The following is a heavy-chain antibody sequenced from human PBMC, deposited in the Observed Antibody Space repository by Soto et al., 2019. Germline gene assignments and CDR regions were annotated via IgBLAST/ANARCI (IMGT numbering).Heavy chain of an antibody. J-gene: IGHJ4*02. CDR3: VKARYYFNRDYSDY. D-gene: IGHD2-8*01. CDR2: IDGSGSGT. CDR1: GFTFSSGDA. V-gene: IGHV3-23*01. Sequence: EVQLLESGGGLVQPGGSLRLSCAASGFTFSSGDAMSWVRQAPGKGLEWVSTIDGSGSGTFYADSAKGRFTISRDNSKSTLHLQMNSLRAEDTAVYYCVKARYYFNRDYSDYWGQGTLVTVSS.